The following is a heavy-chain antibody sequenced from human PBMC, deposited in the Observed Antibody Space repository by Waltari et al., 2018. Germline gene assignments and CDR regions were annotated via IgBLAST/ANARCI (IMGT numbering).Heavy chain of an antibody. CDR2: IYHSGDT. D-gene: IGHD3-22*01. CDR3: AREVRDYYSKWDY. J-gene: IGHJ4*02. CDR1: GYSISSGYY. Sequence: QVQLQESGPGLVKPSETLSLTCAVSGYSISSGYYWGWIRQPPGKGLEWIGRIYHSGDTYHNPSLKSRVTISVDTSKNQFSLKLSPLTAADTAVDYCAREVRDYYSKWDYWGQGTLVTVS. V-gene: IGHV4-38-2*01.